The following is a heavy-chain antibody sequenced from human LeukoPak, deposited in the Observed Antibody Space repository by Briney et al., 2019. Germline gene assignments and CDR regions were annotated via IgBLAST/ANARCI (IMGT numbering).Heavy chain of an antibody. J-gene: IGHJ5*02. Sequence: ASVKVSCKASGYTFTTYAMNWVRQAPGQGLEWMGWINTNTGNPTYAQGFTGRFVFSLDTSVSTAYLQISSLKAEDTAVYYCARDGSYSPRCWFDPRGQGTLVTVSS. D-gene: IGHD1-26*01. CDR3: ARDGSYSPRCWFDP. V-gene: IGHV7-4-1*02. CDR2: INTNTGNP. CDR1: GYTFTTYA.